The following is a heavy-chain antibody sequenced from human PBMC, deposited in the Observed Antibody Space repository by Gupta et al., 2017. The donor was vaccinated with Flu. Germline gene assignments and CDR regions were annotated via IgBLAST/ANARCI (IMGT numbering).Heavy chain of an antibody. D-gene: IGHD2-2*01. J-gene: IGHJ3*02. CDR2: ISAYNGNT. V-gene: IGHV1-18*01. CDR1: GYTFTSYG. Sequence: QVQLVQSGAEVKKPGASVKVSCKASGYTFTSYGISWVRQAPGQGLEWMGWISAYNGNTNYAQKLQGRVTMTTDTSTSTADMELRSLRSDDTAVDYCARDDRGYCSTTSCYFDGEDAFEIWGQGTMVTVSA. CDR3: ARDDRGYCSTTSCYFDGEDAFEI.